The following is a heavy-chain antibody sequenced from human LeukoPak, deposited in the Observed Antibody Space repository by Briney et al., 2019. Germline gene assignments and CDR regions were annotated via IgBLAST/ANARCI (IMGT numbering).Heavy chain of an antibody. CDR2: ISGSGGST. J-gene: IGHJ4*02. Sequence: AGGSLRLSCAASGFSFSSYAMSWVRQPPGKGLEWVSAISGSGGSTYYADSVKGRFTISRDNSKNTLYLQMNSLRAEDTAVYYCAKDPNYYDSSGERDYWGQGTLVTVSS. CDR3: AKDPNYYDSSGERDY. CDR1: GFSFSSYA. D-gene: IGHD3-22*01. V-gene: IGHV3-23*01.